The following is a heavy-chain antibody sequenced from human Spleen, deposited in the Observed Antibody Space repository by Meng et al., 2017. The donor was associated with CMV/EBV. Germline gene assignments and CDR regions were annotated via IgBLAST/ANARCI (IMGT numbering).Heavy chain of an antibody. CDR1: GYTFTGYH. CDR3: ARHLNDFWSGYLNWFDP. J-gene: IGHJ5*02. D-gene: IGHD3-3*01. CDR2: INPNSGGT. V-gene: IGHV1-2*02. Sequence: ASVQVSCKASGYTFTGYHMHWVRQAPGQGLEWMGWINPNSGGTNYAQKFQGRVTMTRDTSISTAYMELSRLRSDDTAVYYCARHLNDFWSGYLNWFDPWGQGTLVTVSS.